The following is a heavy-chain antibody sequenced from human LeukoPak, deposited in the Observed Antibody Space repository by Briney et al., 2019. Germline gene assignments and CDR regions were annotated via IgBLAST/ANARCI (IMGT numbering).Heavy chain of an antibody. CDR2: ISGSGGST. CDR1: GFTFSSYA. Sequence: QPGGSLRLSCAASGFTFSSYAMSWVRQAPGKGLEWVSAISGSGGSTYYADSVKGRFTISRDNSKNTLYLQMNSLRAEDTAVYYCARDEGYCEGISCPGDYWGQGTLVTVSS. CDR3: ARDEGYCEGISCPGDY. D-gene: IGHD2-2*01. V-gene: IGHV3-23*01. J-gene: IGHJ4*02.